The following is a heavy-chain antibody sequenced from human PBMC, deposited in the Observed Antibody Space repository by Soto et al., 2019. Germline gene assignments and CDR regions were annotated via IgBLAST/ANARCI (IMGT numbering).Heavy chain of an antibody. D-gene: IGHD3-22*01. CDR3: PTDSYSTMIMVGFDY. V-gene: IGHV3-15*07. CDR2: IKSKTDGGTT. J-gene: IGHJ4*01. Sequence: GGSRRLSCAASGCTFSNAWINWVRQAPGKGLEWVGRIKSKTDGGTTDYAAPVKGRFAISRDDSRNILYLQMNSLKIEDTAVYYFPTDSYSTMIMVGFDYWGNEPRFTFPS. CDR1: GCTFSNAW.